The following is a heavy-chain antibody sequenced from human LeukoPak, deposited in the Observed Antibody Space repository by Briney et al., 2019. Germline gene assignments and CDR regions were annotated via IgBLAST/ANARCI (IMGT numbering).Heavy chain of an antibody. D-gene: IGHD2-15*01. V-gene: IGHV3-7*05. J-gene: IGHJ4*02. CDR3: ARSPDCSGGSCYRIV. CDR1: GFTFSNYW. CDR2: IKQDGSEK. Sequence: GGSLRLSCAASGFTFSNYWMSWVRQAPGKGLEWVANIKQDGSEKYYVDSVKGRFTISRDNAKNSLYLQMNSLRAEDTAVYYCARSPDCSGGSCYRIVWGQGTLVTVSS.